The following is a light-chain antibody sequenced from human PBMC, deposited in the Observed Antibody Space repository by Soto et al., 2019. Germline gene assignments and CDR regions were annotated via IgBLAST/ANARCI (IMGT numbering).Light chain of an antibody. Sequence: QAVVTQPPSVSGAPGQRVTISCTGSSSNIGAGYDVHWYQQLPGTAPKLLIYGNSNRPSGVPDRFSGSKSGTSASLAITGLQAEDEADYYCQSYDRSLSGLVFGGGTKVTVL. CDR2: GNS. V-gene: IGLV1-40*01. J-gene: IGLJ2*01. CDR1: SSNIGAGYD. CDR3: QSYDRSLSGLV.